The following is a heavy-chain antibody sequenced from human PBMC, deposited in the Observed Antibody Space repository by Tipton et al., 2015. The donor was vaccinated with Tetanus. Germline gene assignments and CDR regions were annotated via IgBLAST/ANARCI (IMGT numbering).Heavy chain of an antibody. CDR2: IYYSGST. CDR3: ARDSRVLGPWFY. Sequence: TLSLTCTVSGGSISSYYWSWIRQPPGKGLEWIGHIYYSGSTNYNPSLKSRVTISVDTSKNQFSLKLSSVTAADTAVYYCARDSRVLGPWFYWGQGTLVTVSS. CDR1: GGSISSYY. J-gene: IGHJ4*02. D-gene: IGHD3-16*01. V-gene: IGHV4-59*01.